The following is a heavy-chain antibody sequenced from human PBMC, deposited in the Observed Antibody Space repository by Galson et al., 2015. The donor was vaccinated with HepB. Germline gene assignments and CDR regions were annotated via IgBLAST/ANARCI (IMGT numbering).Heavy chain of an antibody. CDR2: ISYDGSNK. Sequence: SLRLSCAASGFTFSSYAMHWVRQAPGKGLEWVAVISYDGSNKYYADSVKGRFTISRDNSKNTLYLQMNSLRAEDTAVYYGARDRIVVVPAATGYYYYYGMDVWGQGTTVTVSS. V-gene: IGHV3-30-3*01. J-gene: IGHJ6*02. D-gene: IGHD2-2*01. CDR1: GFTFSSYA. CDR3: ARDRIVVVPAATGYYYYYGMDV.